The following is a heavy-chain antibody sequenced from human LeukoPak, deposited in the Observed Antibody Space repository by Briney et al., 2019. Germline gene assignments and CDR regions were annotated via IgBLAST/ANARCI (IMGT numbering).Heavy chain of an antibody. Sequence: TGGSLRLSCAASGFTFSSYWMSWVRQAPGKGLERVANIKQDGSEKYYVDSVKGRFTISRDNAKNSLYLQMNSLRAEDTAVYYCAARGSYYYFDYWGQGTLVTVSS. D-gene: IGHD1-26*01. CDR1: GFTFSSYW. J-gene: IGHJ4*02. CDR2: IKQDGSEK. CDR3: AARGSYYYFDY. V-gene: IGHV3-7*01.